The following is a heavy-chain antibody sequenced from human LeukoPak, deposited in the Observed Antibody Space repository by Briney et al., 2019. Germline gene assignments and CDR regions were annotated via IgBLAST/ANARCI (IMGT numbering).Heavy chain of an antibody. CDR1: GYSISSGYY. D-gene: IGHD4-17*01. J-gene: IGHJ4*02. CDR2: IYHSGST. V-gene: IGHV4-38-2*02. CDR3: ARDGTTGSL. Sequence: PSETLSLTCTVSGYSISSGYYWGWIRQPPGKGLEWIGSIYHSGSTYYNPSLKSRVTISVDTSKNQFSLKLSSVTAADTAVYYCARDGTTGSLWGQGTLVTVSS.